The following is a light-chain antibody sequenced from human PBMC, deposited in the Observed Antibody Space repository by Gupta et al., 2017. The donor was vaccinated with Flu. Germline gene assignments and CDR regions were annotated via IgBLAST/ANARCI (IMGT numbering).Light chain of an antibody. Sequence: PSTLSASIGDRVTITCRASQSISSWLAWYQQKLGLAPKLLLYKASTLVSRVLSRFSGTRSVTEFTLSISSLQPDDFPTYFCQEENTYSRTYSQATKVQMK. V-gene: IGKV1-5*03. CDR1: QSISSW. CDR2: KAS. CDR3: QEENTYSRT. J-gene: IGKJ1*01.